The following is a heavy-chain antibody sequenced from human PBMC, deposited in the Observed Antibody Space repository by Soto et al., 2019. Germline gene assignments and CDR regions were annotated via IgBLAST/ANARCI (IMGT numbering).Heavy chain of an antibody. Sequence: PSETLSLTCIVSGDSISRGHYYWGWFRQPPGKGLQWIGSIYSSGSTFYNPSLTSRATISVDMPKNQFSLRLASVTAADTATHYCARLNVDNPVGGGFNIWGQGTMVTVSS. CDR2: IYSSGST. CDR3: ARLNVDNPVGGGFNI. J-gene: IGHJ3*02. D-gene: IGHD1-20*01. CDR1: GDSISRGHYY. V-gene: IGHV4-39*01.